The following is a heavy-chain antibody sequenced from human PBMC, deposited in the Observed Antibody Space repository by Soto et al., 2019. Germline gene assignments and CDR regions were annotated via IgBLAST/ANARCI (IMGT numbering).Heavy chain of an antibody. V-gene: IGHV3-30*18. Sequence: GGSLRLSCAASGFTFSSYGMHWVRQAPGKGLEWVAVISYDGSNKYYADSVKGRFTISRDNSKNTLYLQTNSLRAEDTAVYYCAKDGVGEVTYYYDSSGYYQLAHFDYWGQGTLVTVSS. CDR1: GFTFSSYG. CDR3: AKDGVGEVTYYYDSSGYYQLAHFDY. J-gene: IGHJ4*02. CDR2: ISYDGSNK. D-gene: IGHD3-22*01.